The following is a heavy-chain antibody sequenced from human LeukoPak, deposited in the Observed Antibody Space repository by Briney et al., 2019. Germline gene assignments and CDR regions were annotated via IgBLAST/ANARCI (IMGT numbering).Heavy chain of an antibody. CDR1: GFTFSSYS. D-gene: IGHD3-9*01. J-gene: IGHJ4*02. CDR2: ISSSSSYI. V-gene: IGHV3-21*01. Sequence: GGSLRLSCAASGFTFSSYSMNWVRQAPGKGLEWVSSISSSSSYIYYADSVKGRFTISRDNAKNSLYLQMISLRAEDTAVYYCARTYYDILTGYNPYFDYWGQGTLVTVSS. CDR3: ARTYYDILTGYNPYFDY.